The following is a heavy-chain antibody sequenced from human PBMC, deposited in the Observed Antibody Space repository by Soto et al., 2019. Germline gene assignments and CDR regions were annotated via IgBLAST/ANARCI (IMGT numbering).Heavy chain of an antibody. CDR1: GYTFTSYG. CDR3: AREKWIKLWFYRDHDAFDI. CDR2: ISAYNGNT. D-gene: IGHD5-18*01. V-gene: IGHV1-18*01. Sequence: ASVKVSCKASGYTFTSYGISWVRQAPGQGLEWMGWISAYNGNTNYAQKLQDRVTMTTDTSTSTAYMELRSLRSDDTAVYYCAREKWIKLWFYRDHDAFDIWGQGTMVTV. J-gene: IGHJ3*02.